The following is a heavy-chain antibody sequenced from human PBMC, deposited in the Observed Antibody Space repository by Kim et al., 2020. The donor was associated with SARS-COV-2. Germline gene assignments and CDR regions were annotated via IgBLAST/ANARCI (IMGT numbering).Heavy chain of an antibody. Sequence: GGSLRLSCAASGFTFSDYYMSWFRQAPGKGLEWFSSITSTGKTIYYAASVKGLFTSSWANAKYLVLLQMNSLRAHDTAGYFYACIIFTGYVDYWVLGTPV. CDR2: ITSTGKTI. V-gene: IGHV3-11*01. D-gene: IGHD3-9*01. J-gene: IGHJ4*02. CDR1: GFTFSDYY. CDR3: ACIIFTGYVDY.